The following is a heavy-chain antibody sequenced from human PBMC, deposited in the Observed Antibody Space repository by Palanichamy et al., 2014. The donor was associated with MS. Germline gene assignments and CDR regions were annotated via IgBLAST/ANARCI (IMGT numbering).Heavy chain of an antibody. V-gene: IGHV1-24*01. CDR2: FDPEDGET. CDR1: GYTLTELS. CDR3: ATIDYGSGSYPAPSVMDV. D-gene: IGHD3-10*01. J-gene: IGHJ6*02. Sequence: QVQLVQSGAEVKKPGASVKVSCKVSGYTLTELSMHWVRQAPGKGLEWMGGFDPEDGETIYAQKFQGRVTMTEDTSTDTAYMELSSLRSEDTAVYYCATIDYGSGSYPAPSVMDVWGQGTTVTVSS.